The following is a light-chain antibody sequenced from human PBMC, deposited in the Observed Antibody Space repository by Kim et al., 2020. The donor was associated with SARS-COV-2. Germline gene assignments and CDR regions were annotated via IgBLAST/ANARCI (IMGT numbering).Light chain of an antibody. CDR2: EDS. J-gene: IGLJ2*01. CDR1: NIGSKR. Sequence: PGRTARITCRGNNIGSKRWHWYQQKPGQAAVLVVDEDSDRPSGIPERFSGSKAGNTATLAISRVEAGDEADYYCQVWDSSSYHPVVFGGGTQLTVL. V-gene: IGLV3-21*03. CDR3: QVWDSSSYHPVV.